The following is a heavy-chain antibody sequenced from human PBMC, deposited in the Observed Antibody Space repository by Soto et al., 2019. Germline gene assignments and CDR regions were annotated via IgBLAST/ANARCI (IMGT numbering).Heavy chain of an antibody. J-gene: IGHJ5*02. CDR2: IFYTGAT. Sequence: KPSETLSLTCAVSGDSISSRSHYWNWIRRVPGKGLEFIGYIFYTGATYYNPSLRGRISMSVDTSKNQFSLTLRSVTAADTAIYYCAREGRHSSGMRESWFDPWGQGTQVTGSS. CDR1: GDSISSRSHY. CDR3: AREGRHSSGMRESWFDP. V-gene: IGHV4-31*11. D-gene: IGHD3-3*01.